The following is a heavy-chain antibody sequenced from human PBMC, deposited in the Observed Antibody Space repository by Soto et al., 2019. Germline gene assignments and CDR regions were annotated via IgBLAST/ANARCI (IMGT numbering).Heavy chain of an antibody. Sequence: QVQLVQSGTGVKKPGASVKVSCRASGYTFTSYGVTWVRQAPGQGLEWMGWISTFNGNTNYAQKFQGRVTMTTDTSTSTAYMELRWLTSDDTAVYYCARGRLKYFDYWGQGALVTVTS. J-gene: IGHJ4*02. CDR3: ARGRLKYFDY. CDR1: GYTFTSYG. V-gene: IGHV1-18*01. CDR2: ISTFNGNT.